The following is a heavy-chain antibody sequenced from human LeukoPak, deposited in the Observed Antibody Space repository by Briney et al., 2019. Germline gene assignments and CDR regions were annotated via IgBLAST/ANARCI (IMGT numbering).Heavy chain of an antibody. CDR2: IYPGDSET. D-gene: IGHD5-12*01. J-gene: IGHJ4*02. CDR1: GYTFVSYW. Sequence: GESLKISRKGSGYTFVSYWIAWVRQMPGKGLEWMGTIYPGDSETRYSPSFQGQVTISADKSISTAYLQWSSLKASDAAMYHCATYVGDIVAIMLTTWGQGTLVTVSS. CDR3: ATYVGDIVAIMLTT. V-gene: IGHV5-51*01.